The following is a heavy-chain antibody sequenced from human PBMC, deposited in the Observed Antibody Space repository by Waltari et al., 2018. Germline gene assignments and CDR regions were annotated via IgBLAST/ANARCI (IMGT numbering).Heavy chain of an antibody. J-gene: IGHJ4*02. D-gene: IGHD6-13*01. CDR1: GGSISSSS. CDR2: IYYSGST. CDR3: ARGYSSSWFDY. V-gene: IGHV4-59*01. Sequence: QVQLQESGPGLVKPSETLSLTCTVSGGSISSSSWSWIRQPPGKGLEWIGYIYYSGSTNYNPSLKSRVTISVDTSKNQFSLKLSSVTAADTAVYYCARGYSSSWFDYWGQGTLVTVSS.